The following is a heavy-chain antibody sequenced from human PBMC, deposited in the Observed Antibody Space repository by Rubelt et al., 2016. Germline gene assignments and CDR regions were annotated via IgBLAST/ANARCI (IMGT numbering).Heavy chain of an antibody. D-gene: IGHD3-16*01. Sequence: GQGLEWMGWISAYNGNTNYAQKLQGRVTMTTDTSTSTAYMELRSLRSDDTAVYYCARAAILRFWGTGVGYFQHWGQGTLVTVSS. CDR2: ISAYNGNT. J-gene: IGHJ1*01. CDR3: ARAAILRFWGTGVGYFQH. V-gene: IGHV1-18*01.